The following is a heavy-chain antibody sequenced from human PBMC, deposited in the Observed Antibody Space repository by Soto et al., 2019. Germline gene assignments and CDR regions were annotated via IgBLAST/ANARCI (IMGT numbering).Heavy chain of an antibody. J-gene: IGHJ6*02. CDR2: VKQDGSER. Sequence: PGGSLRLSCAASGFTFSSYAMSWVRQAPGKGLEWVANVKQDGSERYYVDSVKGRFTISRDNAKNSLYLQMNSLRAEDTAVYYCARERVVVPATIFYYYALDVWGQGTTVTVSS. CDR3: ARERVVVPATIFYYYALDV. CDR1: GFTFSSYA. D-gene: IGHD2-15*01. V-gene: IGHV3-7*05.